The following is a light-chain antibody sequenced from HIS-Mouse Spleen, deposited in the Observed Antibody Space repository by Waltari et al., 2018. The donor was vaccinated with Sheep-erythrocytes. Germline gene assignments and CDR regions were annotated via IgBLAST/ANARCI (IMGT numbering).Light chain of an antibody. V-gene: IGLV1-44*01. CDR2: SNN. CDR3: AAWDDSLNGPV. Sequence: QSVLTQPPSASGTPGQRFTISCSGSSSNIGSNTVNWYQQPPGTAPKLLIYSNNQRPSGVPDRFSGSKSGTSASLAVSGLQSEDEADYYCAAWDDSLNGPVFGGGTKLTVL. CDR1: SSNIGSNT. J-gene: IGLJ3*02.